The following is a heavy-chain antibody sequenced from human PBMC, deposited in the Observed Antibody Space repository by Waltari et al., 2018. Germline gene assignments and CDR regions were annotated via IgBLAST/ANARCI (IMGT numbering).Heavy chain of an antibody. J-gene: IGHJ4*02. Sequence: EVQLLESGGGLVQPGGSPRLSCAASGFTFSSYALRWVRQAPGKGLEWVSAIIGSGGSTYYADSVKGRFTISRDNSKNTLYLQMNSLRAEDTAVYYCAKAVGILQPPDYWGQGTLVTVSS. CDR3: AKAVGILQPPDY. CDR1: GFTFSSYA. V-gene: IGHV3-23*01. D-gene: IGHD2-15*01. CDR2: IIGSGGST.